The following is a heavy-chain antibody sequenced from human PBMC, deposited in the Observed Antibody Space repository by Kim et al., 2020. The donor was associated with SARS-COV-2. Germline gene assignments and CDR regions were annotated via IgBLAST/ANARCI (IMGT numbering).Heavy chain of an antibody. J-gene: IGHJ5*02. CDR1: GGSISSSNW. Sequence: SETLSLTCAVSGGSISSSNWWSWVRQPPGKGLEWIGEIYHSGSTNYNLSLKSRVTISVDKSKNQFSLKLSSVTAADTAVYYCARVSGAAAGRRRNWFDPWGQGTLVTVSS. CDR3: ARVSGAAAGRRRNWFDP. CDR2: IYHSGST. D-gene: IGHD6-13*01. V-gene: IGHV4-4*02.